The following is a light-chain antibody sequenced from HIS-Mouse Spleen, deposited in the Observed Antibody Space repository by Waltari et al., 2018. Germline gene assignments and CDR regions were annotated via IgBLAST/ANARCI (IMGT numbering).Light chain of an antibody. CDR2: DVS. CDR1: SSDVGGYHY. J-gene: IGLJ2*01. CDR3: SSYTSSSTVV. V-gene: IGLV2-14*03. Sequence: QSALTQPASVSGSPGQSITIPCTGTSSDVGGYHYVSWYQQHPGKAPKLMIYDVSNRPSGVFNRFSGSKSGNTASLTISGLQAEDEADYYYSSYTSSSTVVFGGGTKLTVL.